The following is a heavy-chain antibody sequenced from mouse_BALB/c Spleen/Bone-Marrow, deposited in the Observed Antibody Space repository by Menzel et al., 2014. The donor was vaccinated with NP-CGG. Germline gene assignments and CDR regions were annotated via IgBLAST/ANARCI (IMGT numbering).Heavy chain of an antibody. V-gene: IGHV1S130*01. Sequence: LQESGSVLVRPGASVKLSCKASGYTFTSPWMHWAKQRPGQGLEWIGEIHPNSGNTNYDEKFKGKATLAVDTSSSTAYVDLSSLTSEDSAVYYCARSGFDYWGQGTTLTVSS. D-gene: IGHD4-1*01. CDR1: GYTFTSPW. CDR3: ARSGFDY. CDR2: IHPNSGNT. J-gene: IGHJ2*01.